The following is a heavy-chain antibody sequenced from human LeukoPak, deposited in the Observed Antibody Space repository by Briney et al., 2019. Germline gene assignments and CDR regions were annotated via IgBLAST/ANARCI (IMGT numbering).Heavy chain of an antibody. V-gene: IGHV1-18*01. CDR2: IAAYNGAT. D-gene: IGHD2/OR15-2a*01. CDR1: GYPFTSYG. CDR3: AREDSTSENF. Sequence: ASVKVSCKASGYPFTSYGLTWVRQTPGQGLQWMGGIAAYNGATNYAQIFQGRISMTTDTSTNTGYMELSSLTSADTAVYYCAREDSTSENFWGQGTLVTVSS. J-gene: IGHJ4*02.